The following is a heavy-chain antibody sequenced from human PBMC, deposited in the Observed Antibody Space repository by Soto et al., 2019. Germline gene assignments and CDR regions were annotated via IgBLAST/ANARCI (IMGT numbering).Heavy chain of an antibody. CDR3: ARTWIGSPFDF. J-gene: IGHJ4*02. D-gene: IGHD5-12*01. CDR2: IYYSGNT. CDR1: GASVGSDDYY. V-gene: IGHV4-31*03. Sequence: SETLSLTCTVSGASVGSDDYYWSWIRQRPGKGLEWIGYIYYSGNTNYNPSLKSRLTISVDTSKNQFSLQLMSVTAADTAVYYCARTWIGSPFDFWGQGSLVTVSS.